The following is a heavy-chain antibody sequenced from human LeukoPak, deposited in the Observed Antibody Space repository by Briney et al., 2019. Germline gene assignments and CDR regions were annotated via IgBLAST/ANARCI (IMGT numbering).Heavy chain of an antibody. D-gene: IGHD1-14*01. CDR2: ISGSGGST. J-gene: IGHJ3*02. V-gene: IGHV3-23*01. CDR1: GFTFSSYA. Sequence: GGSLRLSCAASGFTFSSYAMSWVRQAPGKGLEWVSAISGSGGSTYYADSVKGRFTISRDNSKNTLYLQMNSLRAEDTAVYYCARNRLSGRSYDAFDIWGQGTMVTVSS. CDR3: ARNRLSGRSYDAFDI.